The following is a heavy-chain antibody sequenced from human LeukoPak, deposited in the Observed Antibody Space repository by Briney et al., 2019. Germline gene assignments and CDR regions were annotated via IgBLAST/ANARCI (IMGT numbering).Heavy chain of an antibody. V-gene: IGHV3-23*01. J-gene: IGHJ4*02. CDR3: AKDRDCSSTGCYVFAN. Sequence: GGSLRLSCAASGVTLRNYAMTWIRQAPGKGLQWVSVISGDGESTYYADSVRGRFTISRDNSKNTMYLQMNNLRAEDTAIYYCAKDRDCSSTGCYVFANWGRGNLVAVSS. CDR1: GVTLRNYA. CDR2: ISGDGEST. D-gene: IGHD2-2*01.